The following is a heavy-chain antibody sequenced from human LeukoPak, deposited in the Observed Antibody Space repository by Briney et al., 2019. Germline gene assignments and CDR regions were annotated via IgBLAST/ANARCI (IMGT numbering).Heavy chain of an antibody. CDR2: IFYSGST. CDR1: GGSISTSNYY. CDR3: ARGGGTSGSYLFY. V-gene: IGHV4-39*07. Sequence: SETLSLTCTVSGGSISTSNYYWGWIRQPPGKGLEWIGNIFYSGSTYYSPSLRSRVTISLDTSRNQFSLKLNSVTAADTAVYYCARGGGTSGSYLFYWGQGTLVTVSS. D-gene: IGHD1-26*01. J-gene: IGHJ4*02.